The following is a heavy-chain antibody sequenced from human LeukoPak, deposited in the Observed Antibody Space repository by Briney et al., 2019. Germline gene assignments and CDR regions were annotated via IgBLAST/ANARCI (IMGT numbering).Heavy chain of an antibody. J-gene: IGHJ4*02. Sequence: GGSLRLSCAASGFTFSSYEMNWVRQAPGKGLEWVSYISSSGSTIYYADSVKGRFTISRDNAKNSLYLQMNCLRAEDTAIYYCAKEYTGTFSPFPSYFDNWGQGTLVTVSS. D-gene: IGHD1-26*01. CDR3: AKEYTGTFSPFPSYFDN. CDR1: GFTFSSYE. CDR2: ISSSGSTI. V-gene: IGHV3-48*03.